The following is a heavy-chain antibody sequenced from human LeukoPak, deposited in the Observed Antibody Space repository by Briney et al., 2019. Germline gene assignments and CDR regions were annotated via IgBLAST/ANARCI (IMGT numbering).Heavy chain of an antibody. CDR3: ARGYWGNYYYYYMDV. CDR1: GYTFTSYD. CDR2: MNPNSGNT. V-gene: IGHV1-8*01. D-gene: IGHD2-15*01. Sequence: ASVKVSCKASGYTFTSYDINWVRQATGQGLEWMGWMNPNSGNTGYAQKFQGRVTMTRNTSISTAYMELSSLRSEDTAVYCCARGYWGNYYYYYMDVWGKETTVTVSS. J-gene: IGHJ6*03.